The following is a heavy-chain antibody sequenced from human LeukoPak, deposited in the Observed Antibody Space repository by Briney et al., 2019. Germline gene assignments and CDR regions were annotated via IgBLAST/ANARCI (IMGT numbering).Heavy chain of an antibody. CDR1: GGSVSSHSYY. J-gene: IGHJ4*02. V-gene: IGHV4-61*01. CDR2: IYYSGTT. D-gene: IGHD5-18*01. CDR3: AREVFVHTAVDY. Sequence: KASETLSLTCTVSGGSVSSHSYYWSWIRQPPGKGLEWIGYIYYSGTTNYNPSLKSRVTISVDTSKNQFSLKLSSVTAADTAVYYCAREVFVHTAVDYWGQGTLVTVSS.